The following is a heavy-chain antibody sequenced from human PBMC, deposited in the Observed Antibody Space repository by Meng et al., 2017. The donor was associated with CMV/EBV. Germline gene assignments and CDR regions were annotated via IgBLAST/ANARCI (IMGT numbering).Heavy chain of an antibody. Sequence: GESLKISCAASGFTFSSYAMHWVRQAPGKGLEWVAVISYDGSNKYYADSVKGRFTISRDNSKNTLYLQMNSLRAEDTAVYYCARLWFGELSRFDPWGQGTLVTVSS. V-gene: IGHV3-30-3*01. CDR2: ISYDGSNK. CDR1: GFTFSSYA. CDR3: ARLWFGELSRFDP. D-gene: IGHD3-10*01. J-gene: IGHJ5*02.